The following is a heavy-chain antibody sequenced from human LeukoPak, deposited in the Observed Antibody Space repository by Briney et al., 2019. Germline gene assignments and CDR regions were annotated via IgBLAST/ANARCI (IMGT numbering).Heavy chain of an antibody. D-gene: IGHD3-22*01. CDR2: IYYSGST. V-gene: IGHV4-59*01. CDR3: ARDGDSSGYYYDAFDI. CDR1: GGSISSYY. J-gene: IGHJ3*02. Sequence: SETLSLTCTVSGGSISSYYWSWIRQPPGKGLEWIGYIYYSGSTNYNPSLKSRVTISVDTSKNQFSLKLSSVTAADTAVYYCARDGDSSGYYYDAFDIWGQGTMVTVSS.